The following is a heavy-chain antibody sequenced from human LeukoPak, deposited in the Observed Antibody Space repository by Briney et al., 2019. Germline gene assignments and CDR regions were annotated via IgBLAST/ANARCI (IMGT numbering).Heavy chain of an antibody. J-gene: IGHJ4*02. D-gene: IGHD1-26*01. V-gene: IGHV3-74*01. Sequence: GRSLRLSCAASGFTFGSYGMHWVRQAPGKGLVWVSRVNTDESRTNYADSVKGRFTISRDNAKNTVYLQMNSLRAEDTAVYYCARGASGSYYVDYWGQGILVTVSS. CDR1: GFTFGSYG. CDR2: VNTDESRT. CDR3: ARGASGSYYVDY.